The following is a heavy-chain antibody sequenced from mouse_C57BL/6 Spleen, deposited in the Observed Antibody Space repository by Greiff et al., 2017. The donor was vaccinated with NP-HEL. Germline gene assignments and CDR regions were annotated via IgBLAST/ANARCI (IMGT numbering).Heavy chain of an antibody. V-gene: IGHV5-9-1*02. CDR2: ISSGGDYI. D-gene: IGHD2-3*01. CDR1: GFTFSSYA. CDR3: TRDPCYDGYYVFDY. Sequence: EVQVVESGEGLVKPGGSLKLSCAASGFTFSSYAMSWVRQTPEKRLEWVAYISSGGDYIYYADTVKGRFTISRDNARNTLYLQMSSLKSEDTAMYYCTRDPCYDGYYVFDYWGQGTTLTVSS. J-gene: IGHJ2*01.